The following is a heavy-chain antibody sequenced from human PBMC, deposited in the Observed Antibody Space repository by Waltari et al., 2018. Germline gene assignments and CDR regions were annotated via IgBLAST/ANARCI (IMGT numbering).Heavy chain of an antibody. V-gene: IGHV3-23*01. J-gene: IGHJ2*01. Sequence: EVQLLESGGGLVQPGGSLRLSCAASGFTFSSYAMSWVRQAPGKGLEWVSAISGSGGSTYYADSVKGRFTISRDNSKNTLYLQMNSLRAEDTAVYYCAKGSRGYYDSSGYYWYFDLWGRGTLVTVSS. D-gene: IGHD3-22*01. CDR1: GFTFSSYA. CDR3: AKGSRGYYDSSGYYWYFDL. CDR2: ISGSGGST.